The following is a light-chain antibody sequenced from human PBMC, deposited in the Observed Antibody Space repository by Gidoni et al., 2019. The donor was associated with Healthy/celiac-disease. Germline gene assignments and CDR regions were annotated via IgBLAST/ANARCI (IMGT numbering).Light chain of an antibody. CDR1: QSISSW. CDR3: QQYTSYWT. V-gene: IGKV1-5*01. CDR2: DAS. J-gene: IGKJ1*01. Sequence: DIQMTQSPSTLSASVGDRVTITCRASQSISSWLAWYQQKPGKAPKLLIYDASSLESGVPSRFSGSGSGTEFTLTIRSLQPDYFATYYCQQYTSYWTFGQGTKVEIK.